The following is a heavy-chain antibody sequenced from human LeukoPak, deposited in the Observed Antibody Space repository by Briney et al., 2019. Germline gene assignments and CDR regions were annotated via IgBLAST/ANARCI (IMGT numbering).Heavy chain of an antibody. CDR3: AREVKAVPGDESFDY. CDR2: ISSSSSYT. CDR1: GFTFSDYY. V-gene: IGHV3-11*05. Sequence: GGSLRLSCAASGFTFSDYYMSWIRQAPGKGLEWVSYISSSSSYTNYADSVKGRFTISRDNAKNSLYLQMNSLRAEDTAVYYCAREVKAVPGDESFDYWGQGTLVTASS. J-gene: IGHJ4*02. D-gene: IGHD6-19*01.